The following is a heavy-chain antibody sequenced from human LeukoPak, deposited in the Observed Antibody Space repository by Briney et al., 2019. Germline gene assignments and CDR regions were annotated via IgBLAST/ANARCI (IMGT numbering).Heavy chain of an antibody. Sequence: PGRSLRLSCAASGFTFSSYAMYWVRQAPGKGLEWVAVISYDGSNKYYADSVKGRFTISRDNSKSTLYLQMNSLRAEDTAVYYCARGAWRWEMATTQFDYWGQGTLVTVSS. V-gene: IGHV3-30*04. CDR2: ISYDGSNK. CDR1: GFTFSSYA. D-gene: IGHD5-24*01. CDR3: ARGAWRWEMATTQFDY. J-gene: IGHJ4*02.